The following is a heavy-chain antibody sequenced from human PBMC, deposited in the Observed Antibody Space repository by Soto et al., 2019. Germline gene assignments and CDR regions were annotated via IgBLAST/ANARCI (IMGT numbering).Heavy chain of an antibody. D-gene: IGHD3-22*01. CDR2: INTDGSSI. CDR3: ARVGPWVPYYYDSSPYTFENWFDP. CDR1: GFNFNTYW. Sequence: GGSLRLSCAASGFNFNTYWMHWVRQSPGQGLVWVSRINTDGSSIIYVDSVKGRFTISRGNAKNTLYLQMNSVTAADTAVYYCARVGPWVPYYYDSSPYTFENWFDPWGQGTLVTVSS. J-gene: IGHJ5*02. V-gene: IGHV3-74*01.